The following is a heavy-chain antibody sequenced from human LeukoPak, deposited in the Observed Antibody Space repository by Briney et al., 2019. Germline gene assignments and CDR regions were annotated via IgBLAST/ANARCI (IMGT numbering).Heavy chain of an antibody. J-gene: IGHJ4*02. Sequence: SETLSLTCTVSGGSISSSYYYWGWIRQPPGKGLEWIGSIYYSGSTYYNPSLKSRVTISVDTSKNQFSLKLRSVTAADTAVYYCARLFPPYYDFWSGYQGYFDYWGQGTLVTVSS. CDR1: GGSISSSYYY. CDR3: ARLFPPYYDFWSGYQGYFDY. V-gene: IGHV4-39*01. CDR2: IYYSGST. D-gene: IGHD3-3*01.